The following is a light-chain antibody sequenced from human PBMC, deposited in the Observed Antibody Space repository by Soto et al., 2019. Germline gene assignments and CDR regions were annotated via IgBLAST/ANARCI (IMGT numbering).Light chain of an antibody. V-gene: IGKV3-20*01. CDR3: QQYGSSRALT. CDR2: ESS. CDR1: QNVANY. J-gene: IGKJ4*01. Sequence: EIVLTQSPATLSLSPGERATLSCRASQNVANYLDWYQQKPGQAPRLLIYESSNRATGIAARFSGSGSGTDFTLTISRLEPEDFAVYYCQQYGSSRALTFGGGTKVDIK.